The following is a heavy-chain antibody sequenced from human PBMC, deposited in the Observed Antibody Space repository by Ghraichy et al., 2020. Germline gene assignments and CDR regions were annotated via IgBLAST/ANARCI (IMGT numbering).Heavy chain of an antibody. CDR3: ARGRDIVVVPAAMRAFDI. D-gene: IGHD2-2*01. CDR1: GGSFSGYY. V-gene: IGHV4-34*01. Sequence: SETLSLTCAVYGGSFSGYYWSWIRQPPGKGLEWIGEINHSGSTNYNPSLKSRVTISVDTSKNQFSLKLSSVTAADTAVYYCARGRDIVVVPAAMRAFDIWGQGTMVTVSS. CDR2: INHSGST. J-gene: IGHJ3*02.